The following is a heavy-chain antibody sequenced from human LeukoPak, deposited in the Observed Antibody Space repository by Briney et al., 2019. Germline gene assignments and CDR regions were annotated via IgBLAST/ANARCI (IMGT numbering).Heavy chain of an antibody. J-gene: IGHJ4*02. CDR2: VSGSGDDT. V-gene: IGHV3-23*01. D-gene: IGHD3-10*01. Sequence: PGGSLTLSCAASRLTFSNYDMNWVRQAPGKGLEWVSSVSGSGDDTYYADSVKGRFIISRDNSKTTMYLQMNSLRADDTAVYYCAKSYNNPTVAIRVRGVIPYFDSWGQGSLVTVSS. CDR3: AKSYNNPTVAIRVRGVIPYFDS. CDR1: RLTFSNYD.